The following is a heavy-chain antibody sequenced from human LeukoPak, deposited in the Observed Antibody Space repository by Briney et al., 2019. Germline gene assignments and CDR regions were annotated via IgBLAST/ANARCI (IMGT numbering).Heavy chain of an antibody. V-gene: IGHV3-7*01. D-gene: IGHD6-19*01. Sequence: GGSLRPXCAASGFTFSSYWMSWVRQAPGKALEWVANIKQDGSEKYYVDSVKGRFTISRDNAKNSLYLQMNSLRAEDTAVYYCARGGIAVAGTRENYYYYYMDVWGKGTTVTVSS. CDR2: IKQDGSEK. CDR1: GFTFSSYW. CDR3: ARGGIAVAGTRENYYYYYMDV. J-gene: IGHJ6*03.